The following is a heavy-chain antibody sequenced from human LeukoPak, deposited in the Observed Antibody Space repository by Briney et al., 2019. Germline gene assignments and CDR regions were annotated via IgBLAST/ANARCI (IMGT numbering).Heavy chain of an antibody. Sequence: SETLSLTCTVSGGSISSNSYYWGWIRQPPGKGLEWIGSIYYSGSTYYNPSLKSRVTISVDTSKEQFSLKLSSVTAADTAVYYCAREIDSGYWFDPWGQGPLVTVSS. V-gene: IGHV4-39*02. J-gene: IGHJ5*02. CDR2: IYYSGST. D-gene: IGHD6-19*01. CDR3: AREIDSGYWFDP. CDR1: GGSISSNSYY.